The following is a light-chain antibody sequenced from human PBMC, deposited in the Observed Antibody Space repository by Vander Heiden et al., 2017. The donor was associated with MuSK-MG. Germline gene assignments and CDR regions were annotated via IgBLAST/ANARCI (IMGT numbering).Light chain of an antibody. Sequence: DIQMTQSPSSLSASVGDRISITCQASQDISNYLNWHQQKPGKAPKLLIYDASNLETAVPSTFNGSGSGTDFTFTISILQPEHVATYWCQWDDHLPYTFGQGTRLEIK. CDR3: QWDDHLPYT. CDR2: DAS. CDR1: QDISNY. J-gene: IGKJ2*01. V-gene: IGKV1-33*01.